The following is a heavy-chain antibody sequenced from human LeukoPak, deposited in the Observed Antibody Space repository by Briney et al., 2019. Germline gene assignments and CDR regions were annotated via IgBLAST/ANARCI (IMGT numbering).Heavy chain of an antibody. CDR3: APSHSGWFDY. Sequence: PGRSLRLSCAASGFTFSSYGMHWVRQAPGKGLEWVAVISYDGSNKYYADSVKGRFTISRDNSKNTLYLQMNSLRAEDTAVYYCAPSHSGWFDYWGQGTLVTVSS. V-gene: IGHV3-30*03. J-gene: IGHJ4*02. CDR1: GFTFSSYG. D-gene: IGHD6-19*01. CDR2: ISYDGSNK.